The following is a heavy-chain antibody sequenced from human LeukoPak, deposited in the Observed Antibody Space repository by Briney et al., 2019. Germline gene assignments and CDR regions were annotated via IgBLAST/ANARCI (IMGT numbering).Heavy chain of an antibody. V-gene: IGHV4-34*01. CDR1: GGSFSGYY. J-gene: IGHJ5*02. Sequence: SETLSLTCAVYGGSFSGYYWSWIRQPPGKGLEWIGEINHSGSTNYNPSPKSRVTISVDTSKNQFSLKLSSVTAADTAVYYCASISLVRIAAAVDNWFDPWGQGALVTVSS. CDR3: ASISLVRIAAAVDNWFDP. CDR2: INHSGST. D-gene: IGHD6-13*01.